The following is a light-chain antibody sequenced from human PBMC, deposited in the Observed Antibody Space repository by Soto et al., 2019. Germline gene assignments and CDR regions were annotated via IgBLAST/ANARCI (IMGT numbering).Light chain of an antibody. CDR1: INDIGNYNF. J-gene: IGLJ2*01. CDR3: SSYAGNNNLI. CDR2: EIN. V-gene: IGLV2-8*01. Sequence: QSVLTQPPSASGSPGQSVTISCTGSINDIGNYNFVSWYQQHSGKAPKLLIYEINRRPSGVPDRFSGSRSGNTASLTVSGLQAEDEADYYCSSYAGNNNLIFGGGTKVTVL.